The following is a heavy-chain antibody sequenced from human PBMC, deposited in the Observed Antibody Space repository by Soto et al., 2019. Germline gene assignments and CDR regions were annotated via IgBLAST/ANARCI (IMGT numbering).Heavy chain of an antibody. D-gene: IGHD3-10*01. J-gene: IGHJ6*02. CDR1: GFSFRSYG. CDR3: AKGEYYYGSGSPYYAMDV. CDR2: MSYDGNNK. V-gene: IGHV3-30*18. Sequence: PGGSLRLSCAASGFSFRSYGMHWVRQAPGKGLEWVAVMSYDGNNKYYADSVKGRLTISRDSSKNTLYLQLNSLRAEDTAVYYCAKGEYYYGSGSPYYAMDVWGQGTTVTVSS.